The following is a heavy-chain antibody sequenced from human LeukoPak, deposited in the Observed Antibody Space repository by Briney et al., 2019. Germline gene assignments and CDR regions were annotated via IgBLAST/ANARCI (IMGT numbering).Heavy chain of an antibody. CDR3: AKDVGLLRRSHTNWFDP. D-gene: IGHD4-23*01. CDR1: GFTFSSYA. CDR2: ISGSGGST. J-gene: IGHJ5*02. V-gene: IGHV3-23*01. Sequence: PGGSLRLSCAASGFTFSSYAMSWVRQAPGKGPEWVSAISGSGGSTYYADSVKGRFTISRDNSKNTLYLQMNSLRAEDTAVYYCAKDVGLLRRSHTNWFDPWGQGTLVTVSS.